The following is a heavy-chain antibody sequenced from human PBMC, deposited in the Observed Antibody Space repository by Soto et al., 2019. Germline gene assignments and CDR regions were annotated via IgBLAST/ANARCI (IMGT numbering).Heavy chain of an antibody. J-gene: IGHJ5*02. CDR2: VIPILGMA. Sequence: QVQLVQSGAEVKKPGSSVKVSCEASGGTFSSYSFSWVRQAPGQGLEWMGRVIPILGMANYAQKFQGRVTITADKPTSPVYMGMSSLRSEDTAVDYCARGGAVVVPGAVDRHNWFDPWGQGTLVTVSS. CDR1: GGTFSSYS. CDR3: ARGGAVVVPGAVDRHNWFDP. D-gene: IGHD2-2*01. V-gene: IGHV1-69*02.